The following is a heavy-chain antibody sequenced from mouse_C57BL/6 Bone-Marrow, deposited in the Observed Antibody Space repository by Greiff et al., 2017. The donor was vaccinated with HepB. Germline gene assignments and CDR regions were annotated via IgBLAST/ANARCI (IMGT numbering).Heavy chain of an antibody. CDR3: ARAYGSSYWFAY. CDR2: IDPSDSYT. CDR1: GYTFTSYW. Sequence: VQLQQPGAELVMPGASVKLSCKASGYTFTSYWMHWVKQRPGQGLEWIGEIDPSDSYTNYNQKFKGKSTLTVDKSSSTAYMQLSSLTSEDSAVYYCARAYGSSYWFAYWGQGTLVTVSA. V-gene: IGHV1-69*01. J-gene: IGHJ3*01. D-gene: IGHD1-1*01.